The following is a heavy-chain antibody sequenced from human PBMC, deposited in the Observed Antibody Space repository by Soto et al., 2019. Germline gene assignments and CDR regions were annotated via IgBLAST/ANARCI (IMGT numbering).Heavy chain of an antibody. J-gene: IGHJ4*02. Sequence: EVQLVESGGGLVQPGGSLRLSCAASGFTFSSYEMNWVRQAPGKGLEWVSYISSSGSTIYYADSVKGRFTISRDNAKNSLYLQMNSLRAEDTAVYYCARGVNYYSSGYYYEPILYYWGQGTLVTVSS. CDR1: GFTFSSYE. CDR2: ISSSGSTI. V-gene: IGHV3-48*03. D-gene: IGHD3-22*01. CDR3: ARGVNYYSSGYYYEPILYY.